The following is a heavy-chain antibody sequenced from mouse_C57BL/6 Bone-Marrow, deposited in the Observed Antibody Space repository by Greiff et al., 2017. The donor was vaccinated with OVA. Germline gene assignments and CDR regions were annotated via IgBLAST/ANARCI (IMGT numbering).Heavy chain of an antibody. CDR1: GFTFSDYY. V-gene: IGHV5-16*01. CDR3: ARAYYYGSSFAMDY. D-gene: IGHD1-1*01. J-gene: IGHJ4*01. Sequence: EVQLVESEGGLVPPGSSMKLSCTASGFTFSDYYMAWVRQVPEKGLEWVANINYDGSSTYYLDSLNSRFIISRDNAKNILYLQMSSLKSEDTATYYCARAYYYGSSFAMDYWGQGTSVTVSS. CDR2: INYDGSST.